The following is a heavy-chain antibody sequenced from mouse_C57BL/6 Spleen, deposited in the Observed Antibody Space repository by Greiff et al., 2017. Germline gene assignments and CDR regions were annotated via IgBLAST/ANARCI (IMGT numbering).Heavy chain of an antibody. J-gene: IGHJ2*01. CDR1: GYSITSGYY. D-gene: IGHD2-1*01. CDR3: ARGGNSVLFDY. CDR2: ISYDGSN. V-gene: IGHV3-6*01. Sequence: EVQLQESGPGLVKPSQSLSLTCSVTGYSITSGYYWNWIRQFPGNKLEWMGYISYDGSNNYNPSLKNRISITRDTSKNQFFLKLNSVTTEDTATYYCARGGNSVLFDYWGQGTTLTVSS.